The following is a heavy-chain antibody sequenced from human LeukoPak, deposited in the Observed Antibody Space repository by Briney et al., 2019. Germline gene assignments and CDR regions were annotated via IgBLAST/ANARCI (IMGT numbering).Heavy chain of an antibody. J-gene: IGHJ4*02. CDR2: ISAYNGNT. Sequence: GASVKVSCKASGYTFASYGISWVRQAPGQGLECMGWISAYNGNTNYAQKLQGRVTMTTDTSTSTAYMELRSLRSDDTAVYYCARELGPSCGGDCPLDYWGQGTLVTVSS. CDR1: GYTFASYG. CDR3: ARELGPSCGGDCPLDY. D-gene: IGHD2-21*02. V-gene: IGHV1-18*01.